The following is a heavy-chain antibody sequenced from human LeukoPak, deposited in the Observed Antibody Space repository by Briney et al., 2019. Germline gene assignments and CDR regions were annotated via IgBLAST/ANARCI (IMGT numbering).Heavy chain of an antibody. J-gene: IGHJ3*02. CDR1: GGTLSSYA. V-gene: IGHV1-69*05. CDR2: IIPIFGTA. CDR3: ARDRILRRRRAFDI. D-gene: IGHD2-15*01. Sequence: SVKVSCKASGGTLSSYAISWVRQAPGQGLEWMGGIIPIFGTANYAQKFQGRVTITTDESTSTAYMELSSLRSEDTAVYYCARDRILRRRRAFDIWGQGTMVTVSS.